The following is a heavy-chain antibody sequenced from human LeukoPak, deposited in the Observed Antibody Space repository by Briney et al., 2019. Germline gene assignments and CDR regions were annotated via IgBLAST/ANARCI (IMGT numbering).Heavy chain of an antibody. Sequence: GGSLRLSCAASGFSFSDYYMTWIRQAPGKGLEWVSHISRSSTYTNYADSVKGRFTISRDDSRNTLYLQLSSLRAEDTAVYYCAKDLITMVRGSPMDVWGQGTTVTVSS. D-gene: IGHD3-10*01. CDR3: AKDLITMVRGSPMDV. CDR2: ISRSSTYT. CDR1: GFSFSDYY. V-gene: IGHV3-11*06. J-gene: IGHJ6*02.